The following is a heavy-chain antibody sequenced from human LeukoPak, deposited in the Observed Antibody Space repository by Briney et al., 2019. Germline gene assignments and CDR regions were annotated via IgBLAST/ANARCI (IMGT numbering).Heavy chain of an antibody. J-gene: IGHJ6*03. CDR1: GFTFSSYG. Sequence: GRSLRLSCAGSGFTFSSYGMHWVRQAPGKGLEWVAVISYDGSNKYYADSVKGRFTISRDNSKNTLYLQMNSLRGEDMAVYYCAKALGDYYSYYYMDVWGKGTKVTVSS. CDR2: ISYDGSNK. CDR3: AKALGDYYSYYYMDV. V-gene: IGHV3-30*18.